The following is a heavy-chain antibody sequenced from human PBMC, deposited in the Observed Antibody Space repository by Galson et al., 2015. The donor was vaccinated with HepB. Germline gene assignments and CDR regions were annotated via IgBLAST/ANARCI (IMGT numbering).Heavy chain of an antibody. Sequence: PGKGLEWIGEINHSGSTNYNPSLKSRVTISVDTSKNQFSLKLSSVTAADTAVYYCASRPSGVVVPSYYYYGMDVWGQGTTVTVSS. CDR2: INHSGST. D-gene: IGHD2-2*01. CDR3: ASRPSGVVVPSYYYYGMDV. V-gene: IGHV4-34*01. J-gene: IGHJ6*02.